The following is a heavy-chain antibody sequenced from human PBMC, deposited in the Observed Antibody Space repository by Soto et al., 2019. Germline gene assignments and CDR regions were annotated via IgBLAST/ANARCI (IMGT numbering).Heavy chain of an antibody. Sequence: PSETLSLTCTVSGGSISSSSYYWGWIRQPPGKGLEWIGSIYYSGSTYYKPSLKSRVTIPVETSKNQYSLKQSSVTAADTAVYYCARHSGHIFFDYWGQGTLVTVSS. J-gene: IGHJ4*02. V-gene: IGHV4-39*01. CDR3: ARHSGHIFFDY. CDR2: IYYSGST. D-gene: IGHD5-12*01. CDR1: GGSISSSSYY.